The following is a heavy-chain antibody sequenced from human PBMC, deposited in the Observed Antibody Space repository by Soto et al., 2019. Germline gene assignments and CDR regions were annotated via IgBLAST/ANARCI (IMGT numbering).Heavy chain of an antibody. CDR2: IIVHNGNT. CDR3: ARAYSYGSWWHFDY. D-gene: IGHD3-10*01. V-gene: IGHV1-18*04. J-gene: IGHJ4*02. CDR1: GYTFKTYG. Sequence: AASVKVSCKTSGYTFKTYGITWVRQAPGQGLEWMGWIIVHNGNTHYAEKLQGRVTMTTDTYTSTAYMELWGLGSDDTAVYYCARAYSYGSWWHFDYWGQGTQVTVSS.